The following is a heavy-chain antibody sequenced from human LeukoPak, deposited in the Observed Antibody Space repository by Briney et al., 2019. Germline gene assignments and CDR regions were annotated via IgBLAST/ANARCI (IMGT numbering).Heavy chain of an antibody. J-gene: IGHJ4*02. D-gene: IGHD1-26*01. CDR2: ISSSGSTI. Sequence: GGSLRLSCAASGFTFSDYYMSWIRQAPGKGLEWVSYISSSGSTIYYADSVKGRFTISRDNSKNTLYLQMNSLRAEDTAVYYCAKSLWELLLSSPFDYWGQGALVTVSS. CDR3: AKSLWELLLSSPFDY. V-gene: IGHV3-11*04. CDR1: GFTFSDYY.